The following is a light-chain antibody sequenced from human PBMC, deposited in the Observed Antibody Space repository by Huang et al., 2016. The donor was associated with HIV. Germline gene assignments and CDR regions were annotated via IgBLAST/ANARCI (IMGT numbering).Light chain of an antibody. Sequence: QLTQSPSSLSAPVGDRVTITCRASQCISNTLAWYQQKPGKAPKLLIYDASSLQTGAPSRVSGSGSGTDFTLTISSLQPEDCATYYCQQFNHYPLTFGGGTKVEIE. CDR3: QQFNHYPLT. J-gene: IGKJ4*01. V-gene: IGKV1D-13*01. CDR2: DAS. CDR1: QCISNT.